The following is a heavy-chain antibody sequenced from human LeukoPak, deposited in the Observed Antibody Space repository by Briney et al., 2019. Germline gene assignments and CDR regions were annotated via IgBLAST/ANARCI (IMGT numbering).Heavy chain of an antibody. CDR2: ISSSGSTI. J-gene: IGHJ6*04. V-gene: IGHV3-48*03. CDR3: AELGITMIGGV. D-gene: IGHD3-10*02. Sequence: TGVSLRLSCAASGFTFSSYEMNWVRQAPGKGLEWVSYISSSGSTIYYADSVKGRFTISRGNAKNSLYLQMNSLRAEDTAVYYCAELGITMIGGVWGKGTTVTISS. CDR1: GFTFSSYE.